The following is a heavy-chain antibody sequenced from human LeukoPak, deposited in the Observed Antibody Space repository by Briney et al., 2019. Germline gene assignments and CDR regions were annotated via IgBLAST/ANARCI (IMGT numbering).Heavy chain of an antibody. CDR2: IYYSGST. CDR1: GGSISSGDYY. Sequence: SQTLSLTCTVSGGSISSGDYYWSWIRQPPGKGLEWIGYIYYSGSTYYNPSLKSRVPISVDTSKNQFSLKLSSVTAADTAVYYCARVSGGSGSYRYYFDYWGQGTLVTVSS. D-gene: IGHD3-10*01. CDR3: ARVSGGSGSYRYYFDY. J-gene: IGHJ4*02. V-gene: IGHV4-30-4*08.